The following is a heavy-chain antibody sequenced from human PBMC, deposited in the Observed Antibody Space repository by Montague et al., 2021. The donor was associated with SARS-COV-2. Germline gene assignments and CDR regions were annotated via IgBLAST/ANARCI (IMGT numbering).Heavy chain of an antibody. Sequence: LSLTCTVSGGSISSYYWSWIRQPPGKGLEWIGYIYYSGSSNYNPSLKSRVTISIDTSKNQFSLNLNSVTAADEAVYYCASPGGYCSGGSCYYVYWGQGTLVTVSS. CDR2: IYYSGSS. CDR3: ASPGGYCSGGSCYYVY. CDR1: GGSISSYY. J-gene: IGHJ4*02. D-gene: IGHD2-15*01. V-gene: IGHV4-59*01.